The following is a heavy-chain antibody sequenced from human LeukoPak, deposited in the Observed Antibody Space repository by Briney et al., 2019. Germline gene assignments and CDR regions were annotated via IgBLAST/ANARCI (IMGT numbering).Heavy chain of an antibody. Sequence: SETLSLTCAVYGGSFSGYYWSWIRQPPGKGLEWIGEINHSGSTNYNPSLKSRVTISVDTSKNQFSLRLSSVTAADTAVYYCARYLFVVPGVAAAGTQIDSWGQGTLVTVSS. V-gene: IGHV4-34*01. CDR2: INHSGST. CDR3: ARYLFVVPGVAAAGTQIDS. D-gene: IGHD6-13*01. CDR1: GGSFSGYY. J-gene: IGHJ4*02.